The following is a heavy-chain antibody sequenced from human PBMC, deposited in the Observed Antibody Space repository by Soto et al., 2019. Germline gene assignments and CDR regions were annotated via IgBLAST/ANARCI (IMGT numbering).Heavy chain of an antibody. V-gene: IGHV3-7*04. CDR1: GFTFNTYW. J-gene: IGHJ3*02. CDR2: IKPDGGEK. CDR3: ARGDYYDSSGPFSDAFDI. Sequence: GALRLSCAASGFTFNTYWMSWVRQAPGKGLEWVANIKPDGGEKWYLDSVKGRFTISRDNARNSFYLQMNSLRAEDTAVYYCARGDYYDSSGPFSDAFDIWGRGTMVTVS. D-gene: IGHD3-22*01.